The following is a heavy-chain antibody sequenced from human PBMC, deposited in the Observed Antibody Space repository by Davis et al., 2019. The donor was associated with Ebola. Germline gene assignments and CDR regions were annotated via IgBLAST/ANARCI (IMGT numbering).Heavy chain of an antibody. V-gene: IGHV1-2*06. CDR3: TIGGTTGGFDY. CDR2: MNPHSGGT. D-gene: IGHD1-14*01. Sequence: ASVKVSCKASGYTFTGYHMHWVRQAPGQGLEWMGRMNPHSGGTNYAQKFQGRVTLTEDTSTDTAYMELRSLSSQDTAVYYCTIGGTTGGFDYWGQGSLVTVSS. CDR1: GYTFTGYH. J-gene: IGHJ4*02.